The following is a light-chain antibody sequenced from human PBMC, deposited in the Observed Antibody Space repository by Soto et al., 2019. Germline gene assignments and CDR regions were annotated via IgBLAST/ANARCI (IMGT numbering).Light chain of an antibody. J-gene: IGLJ1*01. Sequence: QSVLTQPASVSGSPGQSITISCTGTSSNVGSYKLVSWYQQHPGKAPKLMIFEVNKRPSGVSNRFSGSKSGNTASLTISGLKVEDEADYHCSSYTTGSTLYVFGGGTKVTVL. CDR3: SSYTTGSTLYV. V-gene: IGLV2-14*02. CDR2: EVN. CDR1: SSNVGSYKL.